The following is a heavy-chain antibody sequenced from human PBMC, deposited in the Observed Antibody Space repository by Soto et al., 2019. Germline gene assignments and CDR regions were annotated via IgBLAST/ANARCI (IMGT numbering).Heavy chain of an antibody. CDR3: AKDRGYSYGWDYFDY. D-gene: IGHD5-18*01. Sequence: EVQLLESGGGLVQPGGSLRLSCAASGFTFSSYAMSWVRQAPGKGLAWVSAISGSGGSTYYADSVKGRFTISRDNSKNTLYLQMNSLRAEDTAVYYCAKDRGYSYGWDYFDYWGQGTLVTVSS. V-gene: IGHV3-23*01. J-gene: IGHJ4*02. CDR2: ISGSGGST. CDR1: GFTFSSYA.